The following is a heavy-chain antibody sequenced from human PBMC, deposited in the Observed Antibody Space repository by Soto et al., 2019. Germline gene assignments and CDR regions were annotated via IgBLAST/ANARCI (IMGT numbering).Heavy chain of an antibody. CDR2: INQGGSEK. V-gene: IGHV3-7*01. CDR1: GFRFSGYW. J-gene: IGHJ4*02. Sequence: EGQLVESGGGLVQPGGSLRLSCAASGFRFSGYWMGWARQFPGKRLEWVANINQGGSEKYYVDSVKGRFTISRDNAKNSMYLQRASLRVKDTAVYYCASFGPPWSAHPPSDYGGQGPLVPVSS. D-gene: IGHD2-8*02. CDR3: ASFGPPWSAHPPSDY.